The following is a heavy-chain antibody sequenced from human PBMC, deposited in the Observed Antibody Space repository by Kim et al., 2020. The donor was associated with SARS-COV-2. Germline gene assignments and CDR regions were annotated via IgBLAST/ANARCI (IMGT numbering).Heavy chain of an antibody. J-gene: IGHJ4*02. CDR3: ARGRAVAGPRRYYFDY. V-gene: IGHV4-39*01. D-gene: IGHD6-19*01. Sequence: PSITRRVTISVDTSKNQFSLKMSSVTAADTAVYYCARGRAVAGPRRYYFDYWGQGTLVTVSS.